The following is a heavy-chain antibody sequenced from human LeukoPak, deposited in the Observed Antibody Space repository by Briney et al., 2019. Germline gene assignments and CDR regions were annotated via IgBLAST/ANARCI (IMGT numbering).Heavy chain of an antibody. CDR3: ARVEYSSSSGWFDP. J-gene: IGHJ5*02. D-gene: IGHD6-6*01. Sequence: PSETLSLTCAVYGGSFSGYYWSWIRQPPGKGLEWIGEINHSGSTNYNPSLKSRVTISVDTSKNQFSLKLSSVTAADTAVYYCARVEYSSSSGWFDPWGQGTLVTVSS. CDR2: INHSGST. V-gene: IGHV4-34*01. CDR1: GGSFSGYY.